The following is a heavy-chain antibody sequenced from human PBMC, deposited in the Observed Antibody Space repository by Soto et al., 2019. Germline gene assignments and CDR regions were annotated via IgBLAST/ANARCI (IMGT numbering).Heavy chain of an antibody. CDR2: VSGGGDAT. CDR1: GFTFINYA. D-gene: IGHD3-3*01. V-gene: IGHV3-23*01. CDR3: VRKVLESTTLPIYGYFDL. Sequence: EVQLLESGGGLVQPGGSLRLSCEGSGFTFINYAMNWVRQAPGKGLEWVSAVSGGGDATFYADSVKGRFTISKDNSKNTVTLHISSLGVDDTAVYYCVRKVLESTTLPIYGYFDLWGRGTLVTVSS. J-gene: IGHJ2*01.